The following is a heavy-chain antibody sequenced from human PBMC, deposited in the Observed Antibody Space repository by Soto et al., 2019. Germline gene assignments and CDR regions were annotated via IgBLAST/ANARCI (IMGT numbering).Heavy chain of an antibody. J-gene: IGHJ5*01. V-gene: IGHV4-39*01. CDR2: ISYSATT. CDR1: GGSISSSPYN. CDR3: ARHPTGYPNWFDS. Sequence: SETLSLTCTVSGGSISSSPYNWGWIRQPPKKGLQWIGTISYSATTYYNPSLESRVTMSVDTSKNQFSLKLSSVTAADPAVYYCARHPTGYPNWFDSWGQGTLVTVS. D-gene: IGHD3-9*01.